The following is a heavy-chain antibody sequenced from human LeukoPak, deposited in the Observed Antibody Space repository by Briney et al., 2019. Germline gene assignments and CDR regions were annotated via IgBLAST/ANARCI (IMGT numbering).Heavy chain of an antibody. J-gene: IGHJ3*01. Sequence: SQTLSLTCAISGDSFSSNNAAWNWIRQSPSRGLEWLGRTYYRSKWYYEYALSVKSRITINPDTSKNQFSLQLNSVAPEDTAVYFCARLRALGLDAFDVWGQGAMVTVSS. V-gene: IGHV6-1*01. CDR3: ARLRALGLDAFDV. D-gene: IGHD7-27*01. CDR1: GDSFSSNNAA. CDR2: TYYRSKWYY.